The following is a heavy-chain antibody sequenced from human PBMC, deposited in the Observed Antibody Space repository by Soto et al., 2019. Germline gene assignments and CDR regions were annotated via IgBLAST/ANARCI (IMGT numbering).Heavy chain of an antibody. V-gene: IGHV3-33*01. J-gene: IGHJ6*02. CDR1: GFTFSSYG. CDR2: IWYDGSNK. Sequence: GGSLRLSCAASGFTFSSYGMHWVRQAPGKGLEWVAVIWYDGSNKYYADSVKGRFTISRDNSKNTLYLQMNSLRAEDTAVYYCARDIVLVPAASGMDVWGQGTTVTVSS. CDR3: ARDIVLVPAASGMDV. D-gene: IGHD2-2*01.